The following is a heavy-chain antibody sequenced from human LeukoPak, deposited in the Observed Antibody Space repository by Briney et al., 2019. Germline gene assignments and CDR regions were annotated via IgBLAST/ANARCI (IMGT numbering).Heavy chain of an antibody. V-gene: IGHV3-11*01. CDR2: ISASSGTR. CDR1: GFTFSDYY. Sequence: GGPLRLSCAASGFTFSDYYMNWIRQAPGKGLGWLSYISASSGTRYYADSVKGRFTISRDNAKNSLYLQMNSLRAEDTAVYYCARGLAANDWFDPWGQGTLVAVSS. D-gene: IGHD2-15*01. J-gene: IGHJ5*02. CDR3: ARGLAANDWFDP.